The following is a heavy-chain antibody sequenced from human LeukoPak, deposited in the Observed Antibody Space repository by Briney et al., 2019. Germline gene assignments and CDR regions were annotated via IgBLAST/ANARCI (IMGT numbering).Heavy chain of an antibody. D-gene: IGHD3-22*01. V-gene: IGHV5-51*01. CDR1: GYSLSSHW. CDR3: ARPPYYYDRIY. J-gene: IGHJ4*02. Sequence: PGQSLTLYCKGSGYSLSSHWIGWVRQMPGKGLECMGFIYPGDSKTRHSPCFQGQVTISADKSNNTAYLQWRSLKASDSAMYYCARPPYYYDRIYWGQGTLVTGSS. CDR2: IYPGDSKT.